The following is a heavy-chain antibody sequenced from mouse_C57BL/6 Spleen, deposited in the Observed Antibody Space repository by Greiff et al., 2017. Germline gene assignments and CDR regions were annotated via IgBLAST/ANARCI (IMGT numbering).Heavy chain of an antibody. J-gene: IGHJ4*01. Sequence: EVQLQQSGPELVKPGASVKISCKASGYSFTGYYMNWVKQSPEKSLEWIGEINPSTGGTTYNQKFKAKATLTVDKSSSTAYMQLKSLTSEDSAVYYCARWDYYGSSYVTAYAMDYWGQGTSVTVSS. D-gene: IGHD1-1*01. V-gene: IGHV1-42*01. CDR3: ARWDYYGSSYVTAYAMDY. CDR1: GYSFTGYY. CDR2: INPSTGGT.